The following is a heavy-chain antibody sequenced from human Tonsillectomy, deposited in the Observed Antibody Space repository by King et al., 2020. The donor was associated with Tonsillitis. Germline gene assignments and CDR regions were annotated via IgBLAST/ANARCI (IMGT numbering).Heavy chain of an antibody. CDR3: TPEGGEVATGYFDY. J-gene: IGHJ4*02. CDR2: IKSKTDGGTT. CDR1: GFTFSNAW. V-gene: IGHV3-15*07. D-gene: IGHD5-12*01. Sequence: EVQLVESGGGLVKPGGSLRLSCAASGFTFSNAWMNWVRQAPGKGLEWVGRIKSKTDGGTTDYAAPVKGRFTISRDDSKNTLYLQMNSLKTEDTAVYYCTPEGGEVATGYFDYWGQGTLVTVSS.